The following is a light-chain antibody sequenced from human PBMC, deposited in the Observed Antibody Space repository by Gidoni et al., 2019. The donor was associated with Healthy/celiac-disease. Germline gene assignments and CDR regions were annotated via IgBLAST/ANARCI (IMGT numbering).Light chain of an antibody. CDR3: QQYGSSPRT. CDR2: GAS. V-gene: IGKV3-20*01. Sequence: VSSSYLAWYQQKPGQAPRLLIYGASSRATGIPDRFSGSGSGTDFTLTISRLEPEDFAVYYCQQYGSSPRTFGQGTKVEIK. J-gene: IGKJ1*01. CDR1: VSSSY.